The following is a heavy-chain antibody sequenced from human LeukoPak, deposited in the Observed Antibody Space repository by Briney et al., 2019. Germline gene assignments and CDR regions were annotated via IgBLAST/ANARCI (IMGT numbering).Heavy chain of an antibody. D-gene: IGHD3-10*01. CDR2: INQDGNEK. V-gene: IGHV3-7*01. CDR3: GRANGAGSCDY. J-gene: IGHJ4*02. Sequence: PGGSLRLSCAASGFTFSNYWMSWVRQAPGKGLEWVANINQDGNEKYYVDSVEGRFTISRDNAKNSLYLQMNSLRAEDTAVYYCGRANGAGSCDYWGQGALVTVSS. CDR1: GFTFSNYW.